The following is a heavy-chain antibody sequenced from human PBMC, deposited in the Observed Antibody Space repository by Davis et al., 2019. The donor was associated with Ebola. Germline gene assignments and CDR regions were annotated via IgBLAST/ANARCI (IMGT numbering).Heavy chain of an antibody. V-gene: IGHV4-59*12. Sequence: SETLSLTCAVYGGSFSGYYWSWIRQPPGKGLEWIGYIYYSGSTNYNPSLKSRVTISVDTSKNQFSLKLSSVTAADTAVYYCARGPNKYCSSTSCYLYYYYYGMDVWGQGTTVTVSS. J-gene: IGHJ6*02. CDR1: GGSFSGYY. CDR2: IYYSGST. CDR3: ARGPNKYCSSTSCYLYYYYYGMDV. D-gene: IGHD2-2*01.